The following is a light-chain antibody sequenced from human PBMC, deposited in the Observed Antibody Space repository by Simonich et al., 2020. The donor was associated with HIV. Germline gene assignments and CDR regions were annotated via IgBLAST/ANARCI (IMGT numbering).Light chain of an antibody. CDR1: RSILYSSNNKNY. CDR3: QQYYSTPPT. CDR2: WAS. Sequence: DLVMTQSPHSLAVSLGERDNFNCKSSRSILYSSNNKNYLAWYQQKPGQPPKLLIYWASTRESGVPDRFSASGSGTDFTLTISSLQAEDVAIYYCQQYYSTPPTFGQGTKVEIK. V-gene: IGKV4-1*01. J-gene: IGKJ1*01.